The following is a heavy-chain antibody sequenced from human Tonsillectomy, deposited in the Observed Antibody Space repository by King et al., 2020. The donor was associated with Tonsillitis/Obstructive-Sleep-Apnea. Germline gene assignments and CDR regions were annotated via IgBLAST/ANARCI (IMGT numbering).Heavy chain of an antibody. CDR3: ATDLGPGDYYYYGMDV. J-gene: IGHJ6*02. Sequence: VQLVESGGGVVQPGRSLRLSCGASGFTFSSYGMHWVRQAPGKGLEWVAVISYDGSNKYYADSVKGRFTISRDNSKNTLYLQMNSLRAEDTAVYYCATDLGPGDYYYYGMDVWGQGTTVTVSS. V-gene: IGHV3-30*03. CDR1: GFTFSSYG. D-gene: IGHD3-10*01. CDR2: ISYDGSNK.